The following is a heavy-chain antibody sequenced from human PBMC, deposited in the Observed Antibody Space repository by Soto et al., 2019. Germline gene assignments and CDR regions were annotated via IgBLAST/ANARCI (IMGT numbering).Heavy chain of an antibody. CDR1: GYTFTNYA. CDR3: AILRYFGEGMGFDP. CDR2: INAGNGNA. Sequence: QVQLVQSGAEVKKPGASVKVSCKASGYTFTNYAMHWVRQAPGQRLEWMGWINAGNGNAKYSQKFRGRVTITRDTSASTDYMELSSLRSEDTAVYSCAILRYFGEGMGFDPWGQGTLVTVSS. D-gene: IGHD3-9*01. V-gene: IGHV1-3*01. J-gene: IGHJ5*02.